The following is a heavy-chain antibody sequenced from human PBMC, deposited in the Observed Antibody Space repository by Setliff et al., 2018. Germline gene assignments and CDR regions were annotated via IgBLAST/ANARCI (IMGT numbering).Heavy chain of an antibody. CDR2: IIPILGIA. D-gene: IGHD3-10*01. CDR3: ARDHPPYGSRSYTLFN. CDR1: GGTFSSYA. J-gene: IGHJ4*02. Sequence: SVKVSCKASGGTFSSYAISWVRQAPGQGLEWMGGIIPILGIANYAQKFQGRVTITADKSTSTAYMELSSLRSEDTAVYYCARDHPPYGSRSYTLFNWGQGTLVTVSS. V-gene: IGHV1-69*10.